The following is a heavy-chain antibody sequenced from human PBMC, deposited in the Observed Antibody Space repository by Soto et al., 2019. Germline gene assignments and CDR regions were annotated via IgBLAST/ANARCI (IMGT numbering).Heavy chain of an antibody. CDR1: GWTLSSYA. V-gene: IGHV3-23*01. CDR3: ANHYYGSSGYFPPEDAFDI. J-gene: IGHJ3*02. Sequence: VGYLVPYLAGSGWTLSSYAMSWVRQAPGKGLEWVSAISVNGGSTYYADSVQGRLTIFTDNSKNTLYLQMNSLRAEDTAVYYCANHYYGSSGYFPPEDAFDIWGQGTMVTVSS. CDR2: ISVNGGST. D-gene: IGHD3-22*01.